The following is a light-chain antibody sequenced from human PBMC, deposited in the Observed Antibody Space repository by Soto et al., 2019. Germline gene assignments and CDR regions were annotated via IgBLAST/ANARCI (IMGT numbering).Light chain of an antibody. Sequence: EIVLTQSPGTLSLSPGERATLSCRASQSVSSSYLAWYQQKPGQAPRLLIYDASSRATGIPDRFSGSGSVTDFTLTVSRLEPEDFAVYYCQQYGSSPGTFGHGTKVDIK. CDR1: QSVSSSY. J-gene: IGKJ3*01. V-gene: IGKV3-20*01. CDR2: DAS. CDR3: QQYGSSPGT.